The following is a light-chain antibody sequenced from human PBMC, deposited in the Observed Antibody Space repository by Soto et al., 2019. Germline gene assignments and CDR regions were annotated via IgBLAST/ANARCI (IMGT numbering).Light chain of an antibody. CDR3: NSYTSISPYV. CDR2: DVS. J-gene: IGLJ1*01. Sequence: QSVLTQPASVSGSPGQSIAISCTGTSSDVGGYIYVTWYQQHPGKAPKLMIYDVSNRPSGVSDRFSGSKSGNTASLTISGLQADVYGDYYCNSYTSISPYVFVTSTNLTDL. CDR1: SSDVGGYIY. V-gene: IGLV2-14*03.